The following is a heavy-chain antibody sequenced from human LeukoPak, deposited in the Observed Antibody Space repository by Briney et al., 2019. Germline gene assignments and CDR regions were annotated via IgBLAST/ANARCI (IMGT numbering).Heavy chain of an antibody. J-gene: IGHJ6*02. CDR2: IYYSGST. V-gene: IGHV4-59*01. CDR1: GGSISSYY. CDR3: ARRPVVVTAIGMDV. Sequence: SETLSLTCTVPGGSISSYYWSWIRQPPGKGLEWIGYIYYSGSTNYNPSLKSRVTISVDTSKNQFSLKLSSVTAADTAVYYCARRPVVVTAIGMDVWGQGTTVTVSS. D-gene: IGHD2-21*02.